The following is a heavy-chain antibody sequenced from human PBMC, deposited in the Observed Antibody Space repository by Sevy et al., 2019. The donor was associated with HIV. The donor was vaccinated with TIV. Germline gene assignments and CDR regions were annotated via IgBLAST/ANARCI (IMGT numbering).Heavy chain of an antibody. Sequence: GGSLRLSCAASGFTFSSYGMYWVRQAPGKGLEWVAVISYDGSNKYYADSVKGRFTISRDNSKNTLYLQMNSLRAEDTAVYYCAKDRFPLGALPYYGMDVWGQGTTVTVSS. J-gene: IGHJ6*02. CDR2: ISYDGSNK. V-gene: IGHV3-30*18. CDR1: GFTFSSYG. CDR3: AKDRFPLGALPYYGMDV.